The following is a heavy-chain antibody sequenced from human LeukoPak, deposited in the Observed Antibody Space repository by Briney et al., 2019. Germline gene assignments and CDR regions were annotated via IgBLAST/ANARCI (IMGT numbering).Heavy chain of an antibody. CDR3: ARDGGFGCLAAFDI. CDR1: GFTFSSYS. Sequence: GGSLRLSCAASGFTFSSYSMNWVRQAPGKGLEWISYISGSGSVSYYEDSVKGRFTISRDNAKNSLYLQMNSLRDGDTALYYRARDGGFGCLAAFDIWGQGTMVTVSS. D-gene: IGHD3-10*01. J-gene: IGHJ3*02. CDR2: ISGSGSVS. V-gene: IGHV3-48*02.